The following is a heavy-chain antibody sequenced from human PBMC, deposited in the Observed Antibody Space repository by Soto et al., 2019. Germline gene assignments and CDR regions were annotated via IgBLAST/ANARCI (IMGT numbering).Heavy chain of an antibody. J-gene: IGHJ6*02. V-gene: IGHV1-18*01. CDR3: ARSFGSGYDFWSGYQYYYYGMDV. CDR2: ISAYNGNT. CDR1: GYTFTSYG. D-gene: IGHD3-3*01. Sequence: QVQLVQSGAEVKKPGASVKVSCKASGYTFTSYGISWVRQAPGQGLEWMGWISAYNGNTNYAQKLQCRVTMTTDTSTSTAYMELRSLRSDDTAVYYCARSFGSGYDFWSGYQYYYYGMDVWGQGTTVTVSS.